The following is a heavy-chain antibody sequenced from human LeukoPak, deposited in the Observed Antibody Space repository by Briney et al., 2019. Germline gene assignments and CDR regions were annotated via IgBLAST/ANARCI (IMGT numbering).Heavy chain of an antibody. V-gene: IGHV1-2*06. CDR3: ARGSPLGWNWFDP. D-gene: IGHD6-19*01. CDR1: GYTFTGYY. Sequence: GASVKVSCKASGYTFTGYYMHWVRQAPGQGLEWMGRINPNSGGTNYAQKFQGRVTMTRDTSISTAYMELSRLRSDDTAVYYCARGSPLGWNWFDPWGQGTLVTVSS. CDR2: INPNSGGT. J-gene: IGHJ5*02.